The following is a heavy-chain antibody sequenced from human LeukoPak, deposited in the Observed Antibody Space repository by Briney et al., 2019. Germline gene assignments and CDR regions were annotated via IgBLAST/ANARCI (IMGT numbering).Heavy chain of an antibody. CDR1: GFTFDDYA. D-gene: IGHD3-3*01. CDR2: ISWNSGSI. V-gene: IGHV3-9*01. J-gene: IGHJ6*03. Sequence: GRSLRLSCAASGFTFDDYAMHWVRQAPGEGLEWVSGISWNSGSIGYADSVKGRFTISRDNAKNSLYLQMNSLRAEDTALYYCAKDMGSGVVIKGYYYYMDVWGKVTTVTVSS. CDR3: AKDMGSGVVIKGYYYYMDV.